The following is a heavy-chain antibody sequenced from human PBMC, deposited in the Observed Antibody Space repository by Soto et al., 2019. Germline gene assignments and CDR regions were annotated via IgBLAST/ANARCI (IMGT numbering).Heavy chain of an antibody. J-gene: IGHJ4*02. V-gene: IGHV1-3*01. Sequence: SVTISCQSSGSPTTGYVINWVRQAPGQRLEWMGWINAGNGNTKYSQKFQGRVTFTGDTYASTAYMELSSLRSEDTSVYYCARWLPSSPEYWGQGTLVTVSS. CDR1: GSPTTGYV. CDR3: ARWLPSSPEY. D-gene: IGHD5-12*01. CDR2: INAGNGNT.